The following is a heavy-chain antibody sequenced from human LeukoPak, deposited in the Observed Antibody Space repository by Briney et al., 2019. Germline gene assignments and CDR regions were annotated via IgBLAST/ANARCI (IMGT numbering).Heavy chain of an antibody. J-gene: IGHJ4*02. V-gene: IGHV3-48*01. CDR2: ISSRSTTI. D-gene: IGHD3-9*01. CDR1: GFTFSTYS. CDR3: ARDCDILTGYYNFFDY. Sequence: GGSLRLSCAASGFTFSTYSMNWVRQAPGKGLEWDSYISSRSTTIYYADSVKGRFTISRDNAKNSLDLQMNSLRAEDTAVYYCARDCDILTGYYNFFDYWGQGTLVTVSS.